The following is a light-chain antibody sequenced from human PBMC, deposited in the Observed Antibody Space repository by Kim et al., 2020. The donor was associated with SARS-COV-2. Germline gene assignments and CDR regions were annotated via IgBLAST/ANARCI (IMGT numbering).Light chain of an antibody. V-gene: IGKV3-20*01. J-gene: IGKJ2*01. CDR3: QRYDSSPPH. CDR1: QSVGSTY. Sequence: SPGETPPLSRGPSQSVGSTYLAGYQQKPGQAPRLLIYDVANRATGIPDRFSGSGSGTDFTLTINRLEPEDFAVYYCQRYDSSPPHFGQGTKLEI. CDR2: DVA.